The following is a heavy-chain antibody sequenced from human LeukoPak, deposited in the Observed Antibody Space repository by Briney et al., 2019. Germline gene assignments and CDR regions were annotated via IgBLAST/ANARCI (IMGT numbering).Heavy chain of an antibody. V-gene: IGHV3-48*01. CDR3: ARDRGYCSGGSCYYEGGETDY. CDR2: ISRSSSTI. CDR1: GFTFSSYS. Sequence: GGSLRLSCAASGFTFSSYSMNWVRPAPGKGLEWVSCISRSSSTIYYADSVKGRFTISRDNAKNSLYLQMNSLRAEDTAVYYCARDRGYCSGGSCYYEGGETDYWGQGTLVTVSS. D-gene: IGHD2-15*01. J-gene: IGHJ4*02.